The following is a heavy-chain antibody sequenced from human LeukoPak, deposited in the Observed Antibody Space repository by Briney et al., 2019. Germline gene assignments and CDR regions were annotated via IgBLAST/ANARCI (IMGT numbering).Heavy chain of an antibody. J-gene: IGHJ6*03. CDR3: ARRGSWFGEFLLNYYYYYMDV. CDR1: GGSFSGYY. CDR2: INHSGST. D-gene: IGHD3-10*01. V-gene: IGHV4-34*01. Sequence: SETLSLTCAVYGGSFSGYYWSWIRQPPGKGLEWIGEINHSGSTNYNPSLKSRVTISVDTSKNQFSLKLSSVTAADTAVYYCARRGSWFGEFLLNYYYYYMDVWGKGTTVTISS.